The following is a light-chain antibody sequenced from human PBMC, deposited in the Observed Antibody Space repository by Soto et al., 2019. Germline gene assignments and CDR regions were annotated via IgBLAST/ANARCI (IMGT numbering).Light chain of an antibody. CDR2: EVS. CDR1: SSDVGGYNY. Sequence: QSALTQPASVSGSPGQSITISCTGTSSDVGGYNYVSWYQQHPGKAPKLMIYEVSNRPSGVSNRFSGSKSGNTASLTISGLHAEDEADYCCSSYTSSSTLVFGTGTKLTVL. V-gene: IGLV2-14*01. CDR3: SSYTSSSTLV. J-gene: IGLJ1*01.